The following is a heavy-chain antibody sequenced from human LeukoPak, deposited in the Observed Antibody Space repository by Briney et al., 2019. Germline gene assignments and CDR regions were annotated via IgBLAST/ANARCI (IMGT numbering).Heavy chain of an antibody. Sequence: TSETLSLTCTVSGGSISSSSYYWGWIRQPPGKGLEWIGSIYYSGSTYYNPSLKSRVTISVDTSKNQFSLKLSSVTAADTAVYYCARHSPSYDRSGYLCWFDPWGQGTLVTVSS. CDR2: IYYSGST. CDR1: GGSISSSSYY. V-gene: IGHV4-39*01. D-gene: IGHD3-22*01. J-gene: IGHJ5*02. CDR3: ARHSPSYDRSGYLCWFDP.